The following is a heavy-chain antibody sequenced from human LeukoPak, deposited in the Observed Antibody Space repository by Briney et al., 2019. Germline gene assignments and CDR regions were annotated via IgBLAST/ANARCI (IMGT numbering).Heavy chain of an antibody. J-gene: IGHJ6*02. Sequence: ASVKVSCKASGYTFTSYYMHWVRQAPGQGLEWMGIINPSGGSTSYAQKFQGRVTMTRDTSTSTVYMELSSLRSEDTAVYYCARDRVPAAPVYYYYGMDVWGQGTTVTVSS. D-gene: IGHD2-2*01. CDR1: GYTFTSYY. CDR3: ARDRVPAAPVYYYYGMDV. V-gene: IGHV1-46*01. CDR2: INPSGGST.